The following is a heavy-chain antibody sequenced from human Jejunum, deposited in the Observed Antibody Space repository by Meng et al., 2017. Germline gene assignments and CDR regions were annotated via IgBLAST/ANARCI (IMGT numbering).Heavy chain of an antibody. CDR2: TYYRSKWYI. CDR1: GDSVSSNSAG. V-gene: IGHV6-1*01. Sequence: QIQLQQSGPGLVKPSQTLSLTCAISGDSVSSNSAGWNWIRQSPSRGLERLGRTYYRSKWYIDYAVSVKSRITINPDTSKNQFSLHLNSVTPEDTAVYYCAGGGLVRSTRGYFDYWGQGTLVTVSS. CDR3: AGGGLVRSTRGYFDY. J-gene: IGHJ4*02. D-gene: IGHD1-26*01.